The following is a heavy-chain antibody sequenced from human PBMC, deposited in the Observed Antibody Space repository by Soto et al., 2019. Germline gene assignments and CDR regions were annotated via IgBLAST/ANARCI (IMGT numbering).Heavy chain of an antibody. J-gene: IGHJ4*02. CDR2: IKQDGSEK. V-gene: IGHV3-7*05. CDR1: GFTFSSYW. Sequence: GGSLRLSCAASGFTFSSYWMSWVRQAPGKGLEWGGNIKQDGSEKYYVDSVKGRFTISRDNAKNSLYLQMNSLRAEDTAVYYCARDDYYGSGSYWDYFDYWGQGTLVTVSS. CDR3: ARDDYYGSGSYWDYFDY. D-gene: IGHD3-10*01.